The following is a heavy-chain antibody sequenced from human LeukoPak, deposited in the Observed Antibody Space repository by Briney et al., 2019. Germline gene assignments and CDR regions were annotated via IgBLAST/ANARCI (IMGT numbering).Heavy chain of an antibody. J-gene: IGHJ4*02. V-gene: IGHV3-23*01. CDR3: AGYDILTGYFPRDY. D-gene: IGHD3-9*01. Sequence: GGSLRLSCAASGFSFSSSAMSWVRQAPAKGLEWVSAMSGSGGSTYYADSVKGRFTISRDNSKNTLYLQMNSLRVEDTAVYYCAGYDILTGYFPRDYWGQGTLVTVSS. CDR1: GFSFSSSA. CDR2: MSGSGGST.